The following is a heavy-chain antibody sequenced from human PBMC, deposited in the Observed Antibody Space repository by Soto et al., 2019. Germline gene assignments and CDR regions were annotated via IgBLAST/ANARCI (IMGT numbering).Heavy chain of an antibody. V-gene: IGHV1-69*02. CDR2: IIPILGIA. CDR1: GGTLNIYT. Sequence: QVQLVQSGAEVKKPGSSVKVSCRASGGTLNIYTISWVRQAPGQGLEWMGRIIPILGIANYAQKFQGRVTITADKSTSTAYMELSILRSEDTAVYYCASEYGGNSAWGQGTLVTVSS. D-gene: IGHD4-17*01. CDR3: ASEYGGNSA. J-gene: IGHJ4*02.